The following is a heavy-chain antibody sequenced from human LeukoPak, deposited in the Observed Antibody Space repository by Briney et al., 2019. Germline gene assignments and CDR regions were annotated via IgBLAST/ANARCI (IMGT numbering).Heavy chain of an antibody. D-gene: IGHD2-8*01. V-gene: IGHV3-9*01. CDR1: GFTFDDYA. CDR3: AKGGVGYYYYMDV. CDR2: ISWNSGSI. J-gene: IGHJ6*03. Sequence: GGSLRLSCAASGFTFDDYAMHWVRQAPGKGLEWVSGISWNSGSIGYADSVEGRFTISRDNAKNSLYLQMNSLRAEDRALYYCAKGGVGYYYYMDVWGKGTTVTVSS.